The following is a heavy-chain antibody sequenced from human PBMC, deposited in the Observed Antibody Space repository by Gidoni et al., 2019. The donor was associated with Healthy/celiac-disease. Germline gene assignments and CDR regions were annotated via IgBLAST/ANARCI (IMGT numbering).Heavy chain of an antibody. CDR1: GFTFSYFS. CDR3: AREVLPPRVSTGVDV. CDR2: ISSTSSYI. D-gene: IGHD2-2*01. J-gene: IGHJ6*02. V-gene: IGHV3-21*02. Sequence: EVQLVESGGGLVKPGGSLRLSCAASGFTFSYFSMNWVRQAPGKGLEWVSSISSTSSYIYYADSVKGRFTISRDNAKKSLHLQMNSLRAEDTAVYYCAREVLPPRVSTGVDVWGQGTTVTVSS.